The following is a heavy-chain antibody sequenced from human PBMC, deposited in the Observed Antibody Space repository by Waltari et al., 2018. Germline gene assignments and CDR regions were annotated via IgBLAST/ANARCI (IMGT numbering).Heavy chain of an antibody. D-gene: IGHD2-21*02. CDR2: IKQDGSEK. J-gene: IGHJ4*02. V-gene: IGHV3-7*04. CDR1: GFTFSDYN. Sequence: EVQLVESGGGLVQPGGSLRLACAASGFTFSDYNLNWVRQAPGEGLEWLASIKQDGSEKYYVDSMKGRFTISRDNAKNSLSLQMDSLRAEDTAVYFCARGVTTVEYWGQGTLVTVSS. CDR3: ARGVTTVEY.